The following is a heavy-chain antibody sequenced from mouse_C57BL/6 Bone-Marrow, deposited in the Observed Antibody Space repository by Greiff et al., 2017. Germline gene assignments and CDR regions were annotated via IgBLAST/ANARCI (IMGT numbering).Heavy chain of an antibody. V-gene: IGHV7-3*01. CDR3: ARSISRYFDV. CDR2: IRNTANGYST. Sequence: EVKLVASGGGLVQPGGSLSLSCAASGFTFTDHYMSCVRQPPGKAIEWLGFIRNTANGYSTEYSSSVKGRFTISRDNSQSILYLQMNALRAEDSATYYCARSISRYFDVWGTGTTVTVSS. CDR1: GFTFTDHY. J-gene: IGHJ1*03.